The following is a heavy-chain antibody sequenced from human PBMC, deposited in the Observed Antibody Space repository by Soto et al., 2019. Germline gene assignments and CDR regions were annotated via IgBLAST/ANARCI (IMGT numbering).Heavy chain of an antibody. CDR3: AKEFRHDNWFFEH. D-gene: IGHD3-22*01. Sequence: PGGSLRLSFAVSGFTFSSHGMQWVRQAPGKGLEWVAVIALDGSVSYYTDSVKGRFTVSRDNSKSILYLQMNSLRAEDTAVYYCAKEFRHDNWFFEHWGQGTQVTVSS. V-gene: IGHV3-30*18. CDR1: GFTFSSHG. J-gene: IGHJ4*02. CDR2: IALDGSVS.